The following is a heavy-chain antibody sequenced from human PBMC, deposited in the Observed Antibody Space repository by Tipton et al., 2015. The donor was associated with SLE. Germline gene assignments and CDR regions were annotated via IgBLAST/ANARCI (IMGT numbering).Heavy chain of an antibody. Sequence: TLSLTCTVSGGSTSSHYWSWIRQPPGKGLEWIGEINHSGSTNYNPSLESRATISVDTFKNQFSLRLRSVTAADTAVYYCARQVDVVQGDNWFDSWGQGTRVTVSS. CDR3: ARQVDVVQGDNWFDS. J-gene: IGHJ5*01. V-gene: IGHV4-34*01. CDR2: INHSGST. CDR1: GGSTSSHY. D-gene: IGHD2-21*01.